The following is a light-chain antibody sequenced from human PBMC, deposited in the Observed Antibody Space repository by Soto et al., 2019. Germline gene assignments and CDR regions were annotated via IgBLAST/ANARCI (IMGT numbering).Light chain of an antibody. V-gene: IGKV3-15*01. Sequence: EVVMTQSPATLSVSPGERATLSCRASESVSSNLAWYQQRPGQAPRLVIYGASTRATGIPARFSGGGSGTEFTLTISSLQSEDFAVYYCQQYNRWSPITFGQGTRLE. CDR1: ESVSSN. CDR2: GAS. J-gene: IGKJ5*01. CDR3: QQYNRWSPIT.